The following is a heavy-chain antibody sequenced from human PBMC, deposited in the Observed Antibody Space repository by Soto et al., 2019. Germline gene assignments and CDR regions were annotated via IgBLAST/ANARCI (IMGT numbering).Heavy chain of an antibody. CDR1: GYTLTELS. CDR2: FDPEDGET. D-gene: IGHD1-26*01. Sequence: ASVKVSCKVSGYTLTELSMHWLRQAPGKGLEWMGGFDPEDGETIYAQKFQGRVTMTEDTSTDTAYMELSSLRSEDTAVYYCATAPVGATRSDAFDIWGQGTMVTVSS. CDR3: ATAPVGATRSDAFDI. V-gene: IGHV1-24*01. J-gene: IGHJ3*02.